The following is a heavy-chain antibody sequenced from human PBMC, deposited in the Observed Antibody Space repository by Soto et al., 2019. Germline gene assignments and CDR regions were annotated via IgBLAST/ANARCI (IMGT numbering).Heavy chain of an antibody. CDR2: ISWNSGNI. V-gene: IGHV3-9*01. CDR3: AKGAVTSIFGYFDY. CDR1: GFTFDDFA. D-gene: IGHD3-3*01. Sequence: ESGGGLVPPGRSLRLSCAASGFTFDDFAMHWVRQVPGKGLEWVSSISWNSGNIVYADSVKGRFTISRDSAKNSLYLQMNSLRTEDTALYYCAKGAVTSIFGYFDYWGQGTLVTVSS. J-gene: IGHJ4*02.